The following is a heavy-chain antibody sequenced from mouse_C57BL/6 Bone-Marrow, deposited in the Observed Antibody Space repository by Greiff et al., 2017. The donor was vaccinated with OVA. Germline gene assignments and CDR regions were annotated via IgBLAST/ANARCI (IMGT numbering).Heavy chain of an antibody. CDR2: INPYNGGT. J-gene: IGHJ2*01. V-gene: IGHV1-19*01. Sequence: EVQLQQSGPVLVKPGASVKMSCKASGYTFTDYYMNWVKQSHGKSLEWIGVINPYNGGTSYNQKFKGKATLTVDKSSSTAYMELNSLTSEDSAVYYCARARWEEDYFDYWGQGTTLTVSS. CDR1: GYTFTDYY. D-gene: IGHD4-1*01. CDR3: ARARWEEDYFDY.